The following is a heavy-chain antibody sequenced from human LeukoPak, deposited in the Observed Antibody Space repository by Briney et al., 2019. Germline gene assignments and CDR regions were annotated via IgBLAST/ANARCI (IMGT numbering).Heavy chain of an antibody. CDR1: GASISNYY. CDR3: AGYGTPWYVWNYGPSHNWFDP. D-gene: IGHD1-7*01. CDR2: IHTSGST. V-gene: IGHV4-4*07. J-gene: IGHJ5*02. Sequence: TSETLSLTCTVSGASISNYYWTWIRQPAGKGLEWIGRIHTSGSTDYNPSLKSRVTMSIDTPQSQFSLKLTSVTAADTAVYYCAGYGTPWYVWNYGPSHNWFDPWGLGTLVIVSS.